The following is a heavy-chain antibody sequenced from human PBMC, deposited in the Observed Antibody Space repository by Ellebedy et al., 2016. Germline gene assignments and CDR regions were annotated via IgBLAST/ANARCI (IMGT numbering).Heavy chain of an antibody. CDR1: GYTFTSYD. CDR3: ARVDYGDYDSPERYNWFDP. CDR2: MNPKSGHT. V-gene: IGHV1-8*01. D-gene: IGHD4-17*01. J-gene: IGHJ5*02. Sequence: ASVKVSCKASGYTFTSYDINWVRQATGQGLEWMGWMNPKSGHTGYAQKFQGRVTMTRNPSIRTAYMELSSLRSDDTAVYYCARVDYGDYDSPERYNWFDPWGQGTLVTVSS.